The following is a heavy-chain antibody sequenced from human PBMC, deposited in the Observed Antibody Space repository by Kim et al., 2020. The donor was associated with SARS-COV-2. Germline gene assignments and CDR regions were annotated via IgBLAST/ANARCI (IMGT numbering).Heavy chain of an antibody. V-gene: IGHV3-33*01. Sequence: GGSLRLSCAASGFTFSSYGMHWVRQAPGKGLEWVAVIWYDGSNKYYADSVKGRFTISRDNSKNTLYLQMNSLRAEDTAVYYCARKYSGYDPPDYWGQGTLVTVSS. CDR2: IWYDGSNK. CDR1: GFTFSSYG. CDR3: ARKYSGYDPPDY. D-gene: IGHD5-12*01. J-gene: IGHJ4*02.